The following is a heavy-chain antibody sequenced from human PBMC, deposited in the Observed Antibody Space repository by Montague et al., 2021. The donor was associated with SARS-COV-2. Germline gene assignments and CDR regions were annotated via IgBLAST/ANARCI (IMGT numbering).Heavy chain of an antibody. CDR2: LSYDGSNK. CDR3: ARDHSGNYYGAFDI. CDR1: GFTFSSYA. V-gene: IGHV3-30*04. J-gene: IGHJ3*02. D-gene: IGHD1-26*01. Sequence: SLRLSCAASGFTFSSYAMHWVRQAPGKGLKWVADLSYDGSNKYYVDSVKGRFTISRDNSKNTLYLQMNSLRAEDTAVFYCARDHSGNYYGAFDIWGQGTMVTVSS.